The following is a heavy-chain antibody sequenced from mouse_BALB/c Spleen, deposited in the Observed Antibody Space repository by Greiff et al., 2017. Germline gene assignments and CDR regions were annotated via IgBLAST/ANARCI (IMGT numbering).Heavy chain of an antibody. CDR3: ATGTEGYFDV. D-gene: IGHD4-1*01. CDR1: GYSFTSYY. CDR2: IDPFNGGT. Sequence: EVQLQQSGPELMKPGASVKISCKASGYSFTSYYMHWVKQSHGKSLEWIGYIDPFNGGTSYNQKFKGKATLTVDKSSSTAYMHLSSLTSEDSAVYYCATGTEGYFDVWGAGTTVTVSS. J-gene: IGHJ1*01. V-gene: IGHV1S135*01.